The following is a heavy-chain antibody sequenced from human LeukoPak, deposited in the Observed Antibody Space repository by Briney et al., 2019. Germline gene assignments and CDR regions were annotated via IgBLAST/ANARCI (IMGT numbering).Heavy chain of an antibody. D-gene: IGHD6-19*01. V-gene: IGHV4-30-4*07. J-gene: IGHJ6*03. CDR3: ARDTREVAVAGNNYYYYYMDV. Sequence: SEALSLTCAVSGGSISSGGYSWSWIRQPPGKGLEWMGYIYYSGSTYYNPSLKSRVTISVDTSKNQFSLKLSSVTAADTAVYYCARDTREVAVAGNNYYYYYMDVWGKGTTVTVSS. CDR1: GGSISSGGYS. CDR2: IYYSGST.